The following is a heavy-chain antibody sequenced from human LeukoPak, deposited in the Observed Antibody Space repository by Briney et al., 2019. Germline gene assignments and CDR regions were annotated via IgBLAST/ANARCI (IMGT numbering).Heavy chain of an antibody. D-gene: IGHD6-13*01. Sequence: SETLSLTCTVSGGSISSYYWSWIRRPPGKGLEWIGYIYYSGSTNYNPSLKSRVTISVDTSKNQFSLKLSSVTAADTAVYYCARTAGSRGGYNWFDPWGQGTLVTVSS. J-gene: IGHJ5*02. CDR2: IYYSGST. V-gene: IGHV4-59*01. CDR1: GGSISSYY. CDR3: ARTAGSRGGYNWFDP.